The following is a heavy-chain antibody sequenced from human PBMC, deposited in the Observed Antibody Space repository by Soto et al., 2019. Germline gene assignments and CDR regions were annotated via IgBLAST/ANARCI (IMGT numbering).Heavy chain of an antibody. CDR1: GYTFTDYY. CDR3: ATMTRSTGESFDF. Sequence: EVQLVQSGAEVKKPGATVKISCKVSGYTFTDYYMHSVQQAPGKGLEWMGLVDPEDGETIYTEKFQGKITITADTYTATAYMELRYRNSQDTAVYFCATMTRSTGESFDFWGKGTLVTVSA. CDR2: VDPEDGET. D-gene: IGHD4-4*01. V-gene: IGHV1-69-2*01. J-gene: IGHJ4*02.